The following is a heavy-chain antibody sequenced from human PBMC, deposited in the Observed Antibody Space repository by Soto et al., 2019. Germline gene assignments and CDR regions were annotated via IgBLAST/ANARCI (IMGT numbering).Heavy chain of an antibody. CDR2: INAYRGDT. V-gene: IGHV1-18*01. J-gene: IGHJ6*02. Sequence: GASVKFSCKASGYTFSNYGITWLRQAPRQGLEWVGLINAYRGDTNYAQKLQGRVTMTTDTSTSTAYMELRSLRSDNKAVYYCAKDLAPFFSGQRGYYYYGMDVWGQGTTVTVSS. CDR1: GYTFSNYG. D-gene: IGHD3-10*01. CDR3: AKDLAPFFSGQRGYYYYGMDV.